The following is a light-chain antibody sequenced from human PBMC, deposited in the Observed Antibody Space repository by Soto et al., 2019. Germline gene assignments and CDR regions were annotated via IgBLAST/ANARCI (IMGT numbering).Light chain of an antibody. CDR3: QQYGSSPPEKT. CDR1: QSVTSNY. J-gene: IGKJ1*01. CDR2: GAS. Sequence: EIVLTQSPGTLSLSPGERATLSCRASQSVTSNYLAWYQQKPGQAPRLLIYGASNRATGIPDRFSGSGSGTDFTLTISRLEPEDFAVYYCQQYGSSPPEKTFGQGTKVEI. V-gene: IGKV3-20*01.